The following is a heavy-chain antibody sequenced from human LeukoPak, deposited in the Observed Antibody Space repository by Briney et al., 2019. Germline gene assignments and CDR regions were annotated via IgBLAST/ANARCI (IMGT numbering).Heavy chain of an antibody. CDR2: IYYSGST. D-gene: IGHD3-22*01. V-gene: IGHV4-59*11. J-gene: IGHJ3*02. Sequence: PSETLSLTCTVSGGSISSHFWSWIRQPPGKGLEWIGYIYYSGSTNYNPSLKSRVTISVDTSKNQFSLKLSSVTAADTAVYYCARGSSEYAFDIWGQGTMVTVSS. CDR3: ARGSSEYAFDI. CDR1: GGSISSHF.